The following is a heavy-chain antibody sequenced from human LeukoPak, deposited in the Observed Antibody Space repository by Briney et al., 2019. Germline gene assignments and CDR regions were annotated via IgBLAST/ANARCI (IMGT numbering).Heavy chain of an antibody. CDR2: IIPIFGTA. J-gene: IGHJ4*02. Sequence: SVKVSCKASGGTFSSYAISWVRQAPGQGLEWMGGIIPIFGTANYAQKFQGRVTITADESTSTAYMELSSLRSEDTAVYYCARDAVVTPYYFDYWGRGTLVTVSS. V-gene: IGHV1-69*13. CDR3: ARDAVVTPYYFDY. CDR1: GGTFSSYA. D-gene: IGHD4-23*01.